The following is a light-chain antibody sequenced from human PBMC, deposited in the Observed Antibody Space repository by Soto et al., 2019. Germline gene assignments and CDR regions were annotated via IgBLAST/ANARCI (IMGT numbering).Light chain of an antibody. CDR1: QSVGSN. V-gene: IGKV3-15*01. J-gene: IGKJ4*01. Sequence: EIVMTQSPVTLSVSPGERATLSCRASQSVGSNLAWYQQKPGQAPSLLIYEASTRATGIPARFSGSGSGTEFTLTISSLQSQDFAVYYCHQYYKWPLTFGGGTKVEI. CDR2: EAS. CDR3: HQYYKWPLT.